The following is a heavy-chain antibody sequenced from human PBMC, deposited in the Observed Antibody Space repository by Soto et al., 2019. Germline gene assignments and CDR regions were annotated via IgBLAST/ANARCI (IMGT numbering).Heavy chain of an antibody. Sequence: QVQLQESGPGLVKPSQTLSLTCTVSGGSISSGGYYWSWIRQHPGKGLEWIGYIYYSGSTYYNPSLKSRVTISVDTSKNQFSLKLGAVTAADTAVYYCARDGVCSHDSGGSCYLPRALRAYGMDVWGQGTTVTVSS. J-gene: IGHJ6*02. CDR1: GGSISSGGYY. CDR3: ARDGVCSHDSGGSCYLPRALRAYGMDV. CDR2: IYYSGST. D-gene: IGHD2-15*01. V-gene: IGHV4-31*03.